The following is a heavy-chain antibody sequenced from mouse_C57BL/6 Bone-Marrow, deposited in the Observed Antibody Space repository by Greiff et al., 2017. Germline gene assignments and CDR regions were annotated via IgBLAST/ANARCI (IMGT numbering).Heavy chain of an antibody. CDR3: ARGIYYGSSLDY. D-gene: IGHD1-1*01. V-gene: IGHV1-18*01. Sequence: EVQLQQSGPELVKPGASVKIPCKASGYTFTDYNMDWVKQSHGKSLEWIGDINPNNGGTIYNQKFKGKATLTVDKSSSTAYMELRSLTSEDTAVYHCARGIYYGSSLDYWGQGTTLTVSS. CDR2: INPNNGGT. CDR1: GYTFTDYN. J-gene: IGHJ2*01.